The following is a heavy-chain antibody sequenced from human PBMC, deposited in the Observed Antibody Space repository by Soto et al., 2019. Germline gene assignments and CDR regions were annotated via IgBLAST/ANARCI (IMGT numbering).Heavy chain of an antibody. CDR1: GFTFRNYD. CDR2: ISAAGDP. CDR3: ARTDRDCYGVDV. V-gene: IGHV3-13*05. Sequence: EVQLLESGGGLVQPGGSLRLSCAASGFTFRNYDMHWVRQGTGKGLEWVSGISAAGDPDYADSVEGRFTISRENAQNSVFLQMNSLRVGDTAVYYCARTDRDCYGVDVWCQGHTVIVSS. J-gene: IGHJ6*02.